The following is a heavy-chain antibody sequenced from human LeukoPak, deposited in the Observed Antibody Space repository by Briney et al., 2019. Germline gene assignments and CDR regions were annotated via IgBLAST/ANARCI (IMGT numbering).Heavy chain of an antibody. J-gene: IGHJ4*02. CDR1: GGSFSGYY. Sequence: SETLSLTCAVYGGSFSGYYWSWIRQPPGKGLEWIGEINHSGSTNYNPSLKSRVTISVDTSKNQSSLKLSSVTAADTAVYYCARGDGGYSSSTKYYFDYWGQGTLVTVSS. D-gene: IGHD6-6*01. CDR2: INHSGST. CDR3: ARGDGGYSSSTKYYFDY. V-gene: IGHV4-34*01.